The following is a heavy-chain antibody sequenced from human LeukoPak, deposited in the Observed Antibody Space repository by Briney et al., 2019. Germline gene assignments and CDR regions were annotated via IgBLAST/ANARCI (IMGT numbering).Heavy chain of an antibody. CDR1: GFTFSDYY. CDR3: ARVLSRIAAAGTVDWFDP. CDR2: ISSSGSTI. D-gene: IGHD6-13*01. J-gene: IGHJ5*02. Sequence: GGPLRLSCAASGFTFSDYYMSWIRQAPGKGLEWVSYISSSGSTIYYADSVKGRFTISRDNAKNSLYLQMNSLRAEDTAVYYCARVLSRIAAAGTVDWFDPWGQGTLVTVSS. V-gene: IGHV3-11*01.